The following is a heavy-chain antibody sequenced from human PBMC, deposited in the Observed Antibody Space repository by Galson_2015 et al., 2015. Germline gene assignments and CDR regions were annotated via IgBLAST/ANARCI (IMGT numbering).Heavy chain of an antibody. CDR3: AKNRAGWYSRGGSNS. V-gene: IGHV3-23*01. D-gene: IGHD6-19*01. CDR2: ISGSGDST. J-gene: IGHJ4*02. CDR1: GITFSSYA. Sequence: SLRLSCAASGITFSSYAMNWVRQAPGKGLEWVSVISGSGDSTFYGDSVKGRFTISRDNSKNTLFLQMNGLRAEDTAVYYCAKNRAGWYSRGGSNSWGQGTLVTVSS.